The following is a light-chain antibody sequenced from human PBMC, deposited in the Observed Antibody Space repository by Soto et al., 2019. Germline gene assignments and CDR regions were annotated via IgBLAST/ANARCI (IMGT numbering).Light chain of an antibody. CDR3: QQYNNFSWT. CDR1: RDIDIL. CDR2: RAS. V-gene: IGKV1-5*03. Sequence: DIQMTQSPSTLSASVGDKVTITCRASRDIDILLAWYQQNPGKAPKFLISRASILESGVPSRFSGSGSGTEFTLNISSLQPDDFATYYCQQYNNFSWTFGQGTKVEIK. J-gene: IGKJ1*01.